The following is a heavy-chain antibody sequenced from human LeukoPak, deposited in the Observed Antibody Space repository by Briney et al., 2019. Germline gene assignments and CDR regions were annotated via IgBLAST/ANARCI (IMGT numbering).Heavy chain of an antibody. CDR2: INPSGGST. CDR1: GYTLTELS. D-gene: IGHD3-22*01. V-gene: IGHV1-46*01. J-gene: IGHJ3*02. CDR3: ARDRRITMIVVVIENYAFDI. Sequence: ASVKVSCKVSGYTLTELSMHWVRQAPGQGLEWMGIINPSGGSTSYAQKFQGRVTMTRDTSTSTVYMELSSLRSEDTAVYYCARDRRITMIVVVIENYAFDIWGQGTMVTVSS.